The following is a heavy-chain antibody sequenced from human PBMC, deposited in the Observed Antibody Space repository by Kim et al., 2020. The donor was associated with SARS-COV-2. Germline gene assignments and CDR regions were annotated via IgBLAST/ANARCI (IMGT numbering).Heavy chain of an antibody. J-gene: IGHJ5*02. D-gene: IGHD4-17*01. CDR1: GFTFSSYS. CDR2: ISSSSSYI. V-gene: IGHV3-21*01. CDR3: ARDSHYGDSNWFDP. Sequence: GGSLRLSCAASGFTFSSYSMNWVRQAPGKGLEWVSSISSSSSYIYYADSVKGRFTISRDNAKNSLYLQMNSLRAEDTAVYYCARDSHYGDSNWFDPWGQGTLVTVSS.